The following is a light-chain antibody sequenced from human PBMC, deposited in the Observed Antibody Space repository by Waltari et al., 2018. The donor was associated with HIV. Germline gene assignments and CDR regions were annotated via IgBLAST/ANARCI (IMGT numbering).Light chain of an antibody. CDR2: DVS. J-gene: IGLJ2*01. CDR1: SSDVGSYYL. Sequence: QSALTQPAYVSGSPGQSITISCTGTSSDVGSYYLVSWYQQHPGKAPKLMVYDVSKRPSGVSNRFSGSKSCNTASLTISGLQAEDEAYYYCCSYADSSTFVVFGGGTKLTVL. CDR3: CSYADSSTFVV. V-gene: IGLV2-23*02.